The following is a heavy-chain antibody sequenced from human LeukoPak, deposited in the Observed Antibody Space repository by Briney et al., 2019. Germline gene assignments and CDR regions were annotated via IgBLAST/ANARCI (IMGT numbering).Heavy chain of an antibody. J-gene: IGHJ6*03. Sequence: SETLSLTCTVSGGSISRNYWSWIRQRPGKGLEWIWYIYNSGSTNYNPSLKSRVTISVDTSKNQFPLKLSSVTAADTAVYYCARRSPTIWGSGTIYYYYYMDVWGKGTTVTISS. CDR3: ARRSPTIWGSGTIYYYYYMDV. V-gene: IGHV4-59*12. D-gene: IGHD3-10*01. CDR2: IYNSGST. CDR1: GGSISRNY.